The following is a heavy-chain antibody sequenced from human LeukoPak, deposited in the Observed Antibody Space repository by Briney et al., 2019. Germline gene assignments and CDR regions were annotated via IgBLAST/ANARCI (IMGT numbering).Heavy chain of an antibody. CDR3: AGSDYYYYMDV. Sequence: SETLSLTCTVSGGSISSSSYYWGWIRQPPGKGLEWIGSIYHSGSTYYNPSLKSRVTISVDTSKNQFSLKLSSVTDADTAVFYCAGSDYYYYMDVWGKGTTVTVSS. CDR1: GGSISSSSYY. CDR2: IYHSGST. D-gene: IGHD3-10*01. J-gene: IGHJ6*03. V-gene: IGHV4-39*01.